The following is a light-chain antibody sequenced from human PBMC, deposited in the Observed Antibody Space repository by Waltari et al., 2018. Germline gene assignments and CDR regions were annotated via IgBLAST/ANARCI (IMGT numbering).Light chain of an antibody. CDR1: QSISSY. V-gene: IGKV1-39*01. Sequence: DIQMTQSPSSLSASVGVRVTITCRASQSISSYLNWYQQKPGKAPKLLSYSASSLQSGVPSRFSGSGSGTDFTLTISSLQPEDFATYYCQQSYSTPLTFGGGTKVEIK. CDR3: QQSYSTPLT. CDR2: SAS. J-gene: IGKJ4*01.